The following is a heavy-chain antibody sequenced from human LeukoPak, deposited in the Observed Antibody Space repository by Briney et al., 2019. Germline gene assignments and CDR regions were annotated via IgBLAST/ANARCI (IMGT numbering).Heavy chain of an antibody. CDR1: GGSISSYY. D-gene: IGHD1-1*01. V-gene: IGHV4-39*01. Sequence: SETLSLTCTVSGGSISSYYWGWIRQPPGTGLEWIGTVYYSGSTNYNPSLKSRVTISVDTSKNQFSLKLSSVTAADTAIYYCATHVDATRGYYFESWGQGTLVTVSS. CDR2: VYYSGST. J-gene: IGHJ4*02. CDR3: ATHVDATRGYYFES.